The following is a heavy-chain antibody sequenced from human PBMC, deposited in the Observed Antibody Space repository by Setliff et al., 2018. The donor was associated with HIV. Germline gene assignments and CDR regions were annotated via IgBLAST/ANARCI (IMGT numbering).Heavy chain of an antibody. V-gene: IGHV7-4-1*02. J-gene: IGHJ4*02. Sequence: ASVKVSCKASGYTFTSYAMNWVRQAPGQGLEWMGWINTNTGNPTYAQGFTGRFVFSLDTSVSTAYLQISSLKAEDTAVYYCARGTRYNFWNIYYIPHEDFDYWGQGTQVTVSS. CDR2: INTNTGNP. CDR3: ARGTRYNFWNIYYIPHEDFDY. CDR1: GYTFTSYA. D-gene: IGHD3-3*01.